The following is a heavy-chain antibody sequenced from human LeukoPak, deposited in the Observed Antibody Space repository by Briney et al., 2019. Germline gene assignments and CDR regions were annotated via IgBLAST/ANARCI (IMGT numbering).Heavy chain of an antibody. CDR3: ARGAITMVRGVVNAFDI. D-gene: IGHD3-10*01. V-gene: IGHV1-46*01. J-gene: IGHJ3*02. CDR1: GYTFTSYY. Sequence: ASVKVSCKASGYTFTSYYMHWVRQAPGQGLEWMGIINPSGGSTSYAQKFQGRATMTRDTSTSTVYMELSSLRSEDTAVYYCARGAITMVRGVVNAFDIWGQGTMVTVSS. CDR2: INPSGGST.